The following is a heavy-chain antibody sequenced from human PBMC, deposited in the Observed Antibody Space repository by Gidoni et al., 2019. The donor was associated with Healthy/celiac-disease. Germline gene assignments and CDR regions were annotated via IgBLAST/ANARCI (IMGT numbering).Heavy chain of an antibody. CDR2: IYYSGGT. CDR3: ARRVDFWSGYAMGYFDY. Sequence: QLQLQESGPGLVKPSETLSLTCTVAGGSISSSRYYGGWIRQPPGKGLEWIGSIYYSGGTYYNPSLKSRVTISVDTSNTQFSLKLSSLTAADTAVYYCARRVDFWSGYAMGYFDYWGQGTLVTVSS. CDR1: GGSISSSRYY. J-gene: IGHJ4*02. D-gene: IGHD3-3*01. V-gene: IGHV4-39*01.